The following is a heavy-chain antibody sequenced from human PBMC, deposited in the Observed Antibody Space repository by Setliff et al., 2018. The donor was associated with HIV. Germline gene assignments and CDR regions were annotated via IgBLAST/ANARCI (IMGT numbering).Heavy chain of an antibody. CDR1: GGSISSTNW. V-gene: IGHV4-4*02. CDR3: ARVAAGTYGKGDWFDP. Sequence: PSETLSLTCAVSGGSISSTNWWNWVRQPPGKGLEWIGEIYHSGGTNYNPSLKSRVTISVDKSKNQFSLKLTSVTAADTAVYYCARVAAGTYGKGDWFDPWGQGTQVTVSS. D-gene: IGHD3-10*01. CDR2: IYHSGGT. J-gene: IGHJ5*02.